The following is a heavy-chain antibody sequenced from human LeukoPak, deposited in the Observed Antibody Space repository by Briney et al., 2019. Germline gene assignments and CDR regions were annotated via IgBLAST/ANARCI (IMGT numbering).Heavy chain of an antibody. V-gene: IGHV4-4*07. CDR2: IYTSGST. J-gene: IGHJ6*02. CDR1: GGSISSYY. Sequence: SETLSLTCTVSGGSISSYYWSWIRQPAGKGLEWIGRIYTSGSTNYNPSLKSRVTISVDTSKNQFSLKLSSVTAADTAVYYCARDWKFRGYCSGGSCSPHYYYYGMDVWGQGTTVTVSS. D-gene: IGHD2-15*01. CDR3: ARDWKFRGYCSGGSCSPHYYYYGMDV.